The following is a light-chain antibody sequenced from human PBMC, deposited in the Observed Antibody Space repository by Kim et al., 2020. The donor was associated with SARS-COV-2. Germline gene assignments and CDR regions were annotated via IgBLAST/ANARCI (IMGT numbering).Light chain of an antibody. Sequence: LSPGERASPTCRARRSVISSYLAWYQQKPGQAPRLLIYGASSRATGIPDRFSGSGSGTDFTLTISRLEPEDFAVYYCQQYGSSPYSFGQGTKLEI. CDR3: QQYGSSPYS. CDR2: GAS. J-gene: IGKJ2*03. V-gene: IGKV3-20*01. CDR1: RSVISSY.